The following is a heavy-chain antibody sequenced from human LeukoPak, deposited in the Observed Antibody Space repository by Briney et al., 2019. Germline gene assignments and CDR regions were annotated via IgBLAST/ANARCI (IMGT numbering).Heavy chain of an antibody. V-gene: IGHV3-30*18. Sequence: PGRSLRLSRTASGFTFSSYGMHWVRQAPGKGLEWVAVISYDGSNKYYADSVKGRFTISRDNSKNTLYLQMNSLRAEDTAVYYCAKEPPPYNDILTGFGGYYYGLDVWGQGTTATVSS. CDR1: GFTFSSYG. D-gene: IGHD3-9*01. J-gene: IGHJ6*02. CDR2: ISYDGSNK. CDR3: AKEPPPYNDILTGFGGYYYGLDV.